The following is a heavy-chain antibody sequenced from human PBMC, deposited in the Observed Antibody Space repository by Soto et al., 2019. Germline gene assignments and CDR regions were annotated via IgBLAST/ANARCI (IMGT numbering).Heavy chain of an antibody. Sequence: PGGSLRLSCAASGFTFSSYAMSWVRQAPGKGLEWVSAISGSGSNKYYADSVKGRFTISRDNSKNTLYLQMNSLRAEDTAVYYCARDPFLSGAGDYWGQGTLVTVSS. J-gene: IGHJ4*02. V-gene: IGHV3-23*01. CDR3: ARDPFLSGAGDY. CDR2: ISGSGSNK. D-gene: IGHD3-10*01. CDR1: GFTFSSYA.